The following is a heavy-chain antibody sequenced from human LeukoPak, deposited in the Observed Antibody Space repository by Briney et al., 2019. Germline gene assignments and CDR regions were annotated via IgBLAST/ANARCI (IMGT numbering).Heavy chain of an antibody. CDR2: IRYDGSNK. Sequence: GRSLRLSCAASGFTFDDYAMHWVRQAPGKGLEWVAFIRYDGSNKYYADSVKGRFTISRDNSKNTPYLQMNSLRAEDTAVYYCAKDLWGYKGYWGQGTLVTVSS. J-gene: IGHJ4*02. D-gene: IGHD5-12*01. CDR1: GFTFDDYA. CDR3: AKDLWGYKGY. V-gene: IGHV3-30*02.